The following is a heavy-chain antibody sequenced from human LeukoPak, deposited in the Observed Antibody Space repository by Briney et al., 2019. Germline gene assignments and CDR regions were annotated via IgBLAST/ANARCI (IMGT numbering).Heavy chain of an antibody. CDR1: GGSFSGYY. D-gene: IGHD3-10*01. CDR2: INHSGST. CDR3: ARGGWFGELLTNWFDP. V-gene: IGHV4-34*01. Sequence: SETLSLTCAVYGGSFSGYYWSWIRQPPGKGLEWIGEINHSGSTNYNPSLKSRDTISVDTSKNQFSLKLSSVTAADTAVYYCARGGWFGELLTNWFDPWGQGTLVTVSS. J-gene: IGHJ5*02.